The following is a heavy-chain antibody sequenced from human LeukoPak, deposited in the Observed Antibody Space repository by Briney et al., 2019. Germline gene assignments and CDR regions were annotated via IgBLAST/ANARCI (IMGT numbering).Heavy chain of an antibody. J-gene: IGHJ6*04. D-gene: IGHD3-9*01. CDR1: GFTLSSYW. V-gene: IGHV3-7*03. CDR3: ARADWSAGDYYYFYGVDV. Sequence: GGSLRLSCAASGFTLSSYWMSWVRQAPGKGLEWVANIKQDGSEKYYVDSVKGRFTISRDNAKNSLYLQMNSLRAEDTAVYYCARADWSAGDYYYFYGVDVWGKGTTVTVSS. CDR2: IKQDGSEK.